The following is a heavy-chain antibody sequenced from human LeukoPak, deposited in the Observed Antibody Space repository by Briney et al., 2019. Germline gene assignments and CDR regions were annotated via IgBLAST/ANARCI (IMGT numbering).Heavy chain of an antibody. CDR3: AKIGRSYDFWTGYYEEEVDYMDV. V-gene: IGHV3-23*01. D-gene: IGHD3-3*01. CDR2: ISGHGGII. Sequence: GGSLRLSCAASGFTFSSYVMNWVRQAPGKGLEWVSTISGHGGIIYYADSVKGRFTISRDNSKNTLYLQMNSLRAEDTAVYYCAKIGRSYDFWTGYYEEEVDYMDVWGKGTTVTASS. J-gene: IGHJ6*03. CDR1: GFTFSSYV.